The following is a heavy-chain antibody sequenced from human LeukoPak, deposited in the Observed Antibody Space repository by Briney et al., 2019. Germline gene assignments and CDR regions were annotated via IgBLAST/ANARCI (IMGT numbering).Heavy chain of an antibody. CDR3: AKAASSSWPSYYYGMDV. CDR2: ITGSGGNT. J-gene: IGHJ6*02. Sequence: GGSLRLSCAASGFIFTNYFMSWVRQAPGKGLEWVSVITGSGGNTYYADSVKGRFTISKDNSKNTVYLQMSSLRVDDTAVYYCAKAASSSWPSYYYGMDVWGQGTTVTVSS. CDR1: GFIFTNYF. D-gene: IGHD6-13*01. V-gene: IGHV3-23*01.